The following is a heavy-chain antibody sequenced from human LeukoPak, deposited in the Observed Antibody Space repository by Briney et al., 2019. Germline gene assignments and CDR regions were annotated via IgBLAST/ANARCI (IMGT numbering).Heavy chain of an antibody. CDR2: IYYSGST. Sequence: KPSETLSLTCTVSGGSISSYYWSWIRQPPRKGLEWIGYIYYSGSTNYNPSPKSRVTISVDTPKNQFSLRLSSVTAADTAVYYCARVAFVMTTVTTLYYFDYWGQGTLVTVSS. CDR1: GGSISSYY. V-gene: IGHV4-59*01. J-gene: IGHJ4*02. CDR3: ARVAFVMTTVTTLYYFDY. D-gene: IGHD4-17*01.